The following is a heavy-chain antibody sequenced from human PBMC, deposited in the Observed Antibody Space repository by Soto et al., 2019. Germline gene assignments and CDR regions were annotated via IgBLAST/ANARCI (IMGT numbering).Heavy chain of an antibody. CDR1: GFTFSSYA. CDR2: ISGSGGST. CDR3: AKFGGYGDYYYYYGMDV. D-gene: IGHD4-17*01. V-gene: IGHV3-23*01. Sequence: GGSLRLSCAASGFTFSSYAMSWVRQAPGKGLEWVSAISGSGGSTYYADSVKGRFTISRDNSKNTQYLQMNSLRAEDTAVYYCAKFGGYGDYYYYYGMDVWGQGTTVTVSS. J-gene: IGHJ6*02.